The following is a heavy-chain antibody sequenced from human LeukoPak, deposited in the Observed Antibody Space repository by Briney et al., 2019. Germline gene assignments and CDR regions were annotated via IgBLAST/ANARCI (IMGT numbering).Heavy chain of an antibody. CDR1: GYSFTSYW. Sequence: GESLKISCKGSGYSFTSYWIGWVRQMPGKGLEWMGIIYPGDSDTRYSPSFQGQVTISADKSISTAYLQWSSLKASDTAMYYCARQARSGEQWLAPQFDYWGQGTLVTVSS. CDR3: ARQARSGEQWLAPQFDY. CDR2: IYPGDSDT. D-gene: IGHD6-19*01. V-gene: IGHV5-51*01. J-gene: IGHJ4*02.